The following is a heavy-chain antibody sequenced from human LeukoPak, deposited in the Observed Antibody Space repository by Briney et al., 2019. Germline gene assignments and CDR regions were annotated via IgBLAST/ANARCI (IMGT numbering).Heavy chain of an antibody. Sequence: PSETLSLTCTVSGDSFTAYYWNWIRQPPRTGPEWLGHIFHSGSTSYNPSLKGRVTMSIDASKNQFSLSLRSVTAADTAVYYCVRRPVNFVGSGSPFDSWGQGTLVSVSS. J-gene: IGHJ4*02. D-gene: IGHD3-10*01. CDR2: IFHSGST. V-gene: IGHV4-59*08. CDR1: GDSFTAYY. CDR3: VRRPVNFVGSGSPFDS.